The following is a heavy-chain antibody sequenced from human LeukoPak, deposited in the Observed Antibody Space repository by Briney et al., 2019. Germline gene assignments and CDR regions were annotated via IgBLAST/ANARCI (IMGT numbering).Heavy chain of an antibody. Sequence: PGGSLRLSCAASGFTFSSYAMSWVRQPPGKGLEWVPVISGGTTSTYYADSVKGRFTISRDNSKNILYLQMNSLRAEDTAVYYCAKDVKTMTDLDSWGQGTLVTVSS. J-gene: IGHJ4*02. D-gene: IGHD1-1*01. CDR1: GFTFSSYA. CDR3: AKDVKTMTDLDS. V-gene: IGHV3-23*01. CDR2: ISGGTTST.